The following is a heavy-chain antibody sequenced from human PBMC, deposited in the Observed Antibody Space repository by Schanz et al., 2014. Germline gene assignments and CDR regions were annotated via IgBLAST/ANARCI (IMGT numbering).Heavy chain of an antibody. Sequence: QAQLVESGGGVVQPGRSLRLSCAASGFTFSSYGMHWVRQAPGKGLEWVAIIWYDGSNKYYADSVKDRFTISRDNSKNTLFLQMSSLRAEDTAVYYCARGREVVAKIFDVWGQGTMVTVSS. V-gene: IGHV3-33*01. CDR3: ARGREVVAKIFDV. CDR2: IWYDGSNK. CDR1: GFTFSSYG. D-gene: IGHD3-22*01. J-gene: IGHJ3*01.